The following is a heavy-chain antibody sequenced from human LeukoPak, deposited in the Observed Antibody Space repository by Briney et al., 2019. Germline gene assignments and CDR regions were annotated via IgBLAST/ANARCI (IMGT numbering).Heavy chain of an antibody. CDR1: GFTFSSYG. D-gene: IGHD2-15*01. V-gene: IGHV3-30*18. Sequence: PGGSLRLSCAASGFTFSSYGMHWVRQAPGKGLEWVAVISYEGSNKYYAYSVNVQFPISRDNSKTTMYLQMNSLRAEDTAVYYGEKLGYCSGGSCSQNDALDIWGQGTMVTVSS. J-gene: IGHJ3*02. CDR2: ISYEGSNK. CDR3: EKLGYCSGGSCSQNDALDI.